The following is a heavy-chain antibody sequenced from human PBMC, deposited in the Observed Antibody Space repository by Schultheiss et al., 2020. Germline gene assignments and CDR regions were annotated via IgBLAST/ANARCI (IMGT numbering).Heavy chain of an antibody. CDR3: AKDSGGTMITFGGVIVTGYYYYGRDV. V-gene: IGHV3-30*18. CDR1: GFTFSSYG. Sequence: GGSLRLSCAASGFTFSSYGMHWVRQAPGKGLEWVAVISYDGSNKYYADSVKGRFTISRDNSKNTLYLQMNSLRAEDTAVYYCAKDSGGTMITFGGVIVTGYYYYGRDVWGKGHTGTVAS. CDR2: ISYDGSNK. J-gene: IGHJ6*04. D-gene: IGHD3-16*02.